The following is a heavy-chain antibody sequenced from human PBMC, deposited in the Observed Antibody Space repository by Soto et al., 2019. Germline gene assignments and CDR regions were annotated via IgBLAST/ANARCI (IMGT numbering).Heavy chain of an antibody. V-gene: IGHV1-8*01. Sequence: QVQLVQSGAEVKKPGASVKVSCKASGYTFTSYDLNWVRQATGQGLEWMGWMNPNSGNTGYAQKFQGRVTMTRNTSISTAYMELSSLRSEDTXXXXXXXXXXXXNVDYWGQGTLVTVSS. CDR3: XXXXXXXNVDY. J-gene: IGHJ4*02. CDR1: GYTFTSYD. CDR2: MNPNSGNT.